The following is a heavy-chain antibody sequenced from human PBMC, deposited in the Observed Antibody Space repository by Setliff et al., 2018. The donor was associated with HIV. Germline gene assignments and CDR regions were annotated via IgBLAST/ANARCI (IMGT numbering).Heavy chain of an antibody. V-gene: IGHV4-39*01. CDR3: ARQPLYHGYDWRSYYFDY. CDR1: GASISISNYY. J-gene: IGHJ4*02. CDR2: IYHSGSN. D-gene: IGHD5-12*01. Sequence: ETLSLTCTVSGASISISNYYWGWFRQPPGKGMEWIGNIYHSGSNNYNPSLSSRVIISVDKSNNLCFLNLTSETAADSAVYYCARQPLYHGYDWRSYYFDYWGQGSLVTVSS.